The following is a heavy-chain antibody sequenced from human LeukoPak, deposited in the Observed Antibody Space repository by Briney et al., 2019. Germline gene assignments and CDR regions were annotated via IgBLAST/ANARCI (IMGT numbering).Heavy chain of an antibody. Sequence: GGSLRLSCAASGFTFSSYWMSWVRQAPGKGLEWVANIKPDGSEKYCVGSVKGRFTISRDNAKNSLYPQMNSLRAEDTAVYYCARGDFDDYGDYVDAFEFWGQGTMVTVSA. CDR3: ARGDFDDYGDYVDAFEF. CDR1: GFTFSSYW. J-gene: IGHJ3*01. V-gene: IGHV3-7*01. CDR2: IKPDGSEK. D-gene: IGHD4-17*01.